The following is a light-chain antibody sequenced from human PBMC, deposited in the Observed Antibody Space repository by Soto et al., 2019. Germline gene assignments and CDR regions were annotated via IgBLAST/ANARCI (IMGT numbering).Light chain of an antibody. CDR1: QDIGTY. CDR3: QHYNSYSEA. Sequence: IQLTQSPSSLSASVGDGVSITCRASQDIGTYLAWYQQTPGKAPKLLIYAASTLQSGVPSRFSGSGSGTNFSLTISSLQPEDFATYYCQHYNSYSEAFGQGTKVELK. CDR2: AAS. J-gene: IGKJ1*01. V-gene: IGKV1-9*01.